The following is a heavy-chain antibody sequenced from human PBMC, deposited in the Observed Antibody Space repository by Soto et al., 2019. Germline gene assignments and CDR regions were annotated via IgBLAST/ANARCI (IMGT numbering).Heavy chain of an antibody. CDR3: ARGVSTTWYEPTDY. CDR2: ISAYNGNT. Sequence: QVQLVQSGAEVKKPGASVKVSCKASGYTFNSHGISWVRQAPGHGLEWMGWISAYNGNTNYAQRLKGRVIMTTDTSTSTASMDLRSRTSDDTAVYYCARGVSTTWYEPTDYWGQGTLVTVSS. D-gene: IGHD6-13*01. J-gene: IGHJ4*02. CDR1: GYTFNSHG. V-gene: IGHV1-18*04.